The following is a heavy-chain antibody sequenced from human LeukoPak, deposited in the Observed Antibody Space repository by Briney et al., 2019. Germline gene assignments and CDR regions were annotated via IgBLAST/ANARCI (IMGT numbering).Heavy chain of an antibody. CDR3: ARVWYSSSWFPGWFDP. V-gene: IGHV4-34*01. J-gene: IGHJ5*02. Sequence: SETLSLTCAVYGGSFSGYYWSWIRQPPGKGLEWIGEINHSGSTNYNPSLKSRVTISVDTSKNQFSLKLSSVTAADTAVYYCARVWYSSSWFPGWFDPWGQGTLVTVSS. CDR1: GGSFSGYY. D-gene: IGHD6-13*01. CDR2: INHSGST.